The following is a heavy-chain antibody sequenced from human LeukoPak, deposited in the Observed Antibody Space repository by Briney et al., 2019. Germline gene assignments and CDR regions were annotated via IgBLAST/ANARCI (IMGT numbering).Heavy chain of an antibody. D-gene: IGHD3-22*01. V-gene: IGHV4-39*07. Sequence: SETLSLTCTVSGGSISSSSYYWGWIRQPPGKGLEWIGSIYYSGSTYYNPSLKSRVTISVDTSKNQFSLKLSSVTAADTAVYYCAGRNYYDSSGYYLLRYWGQGTLVTVSS. CDR1: GGSISSSSYY. CDR2: IYYSGST. CDR3: AGRNYYDSSGYYLLRY. J-gene: IGHJ4*02.